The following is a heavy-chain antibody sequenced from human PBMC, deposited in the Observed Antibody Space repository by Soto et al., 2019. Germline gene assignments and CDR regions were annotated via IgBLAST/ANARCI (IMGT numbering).Heavy chain of an antibody. D-gene: IGHD3-10*01. CDR2: IYYSGST. J-gene: IGHJ4*02. V-gene: IGHV4-31*03. Sequence: SETLSLTCTVSGGSISSGGYYWSWIRQHPGKGLEWIGYIYYSGSTYYNPSLKSRVTISVDTSKNQSSLKLSSVTAADTAVYYCARVGKGSGSHYYFDYWGQGTLVTVSS. CDR3: ARVGKGSGSHYYFDY. CDR1: GGSISSGGYY.